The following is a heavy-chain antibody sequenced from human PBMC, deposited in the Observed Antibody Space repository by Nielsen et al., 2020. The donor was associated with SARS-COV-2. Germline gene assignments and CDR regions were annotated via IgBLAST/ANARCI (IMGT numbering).Heavy chain of an antibody. J-gene: IGHJ3*01. CDR2: IYFSGST. CDR3: ARGKRGVAFDV. D-gene: IGHD3-10*01. V-gene: IGHV4-59*01. Sequence: SETLSLTCTVSGGSISGYYWNWIRQPPGKGLEWFGYIYFSGSTTYNPSLKSRVTISVDTSKSHFSLKLNSVTAADTADYYCARGKRGVAFDVWGQGSMVTVSS. CDR1: GGSISGYY.